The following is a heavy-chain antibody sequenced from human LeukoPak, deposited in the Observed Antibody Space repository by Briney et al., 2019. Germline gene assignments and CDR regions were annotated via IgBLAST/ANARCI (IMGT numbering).Heavy chain of an antibody. D-gene: IGHD3-9*01. V-gene: IGHV1-8*01. CDR1: GYTFTSYD. CDR2: MNPNSGNT. Sequence: ASVKVSCKASGYTFTSYDINWVRQATGQGLEWMGWMNPNSGNTGYAQKFQGRVTMTRNTSISTAYVELSSLRSEDTAVYYCARSPSDILTGYYTVYFDYWGQGTLVTVSS. CDR3: ARSPSDILTGYYTVYFDY. J-gene: IGHJ4*02.